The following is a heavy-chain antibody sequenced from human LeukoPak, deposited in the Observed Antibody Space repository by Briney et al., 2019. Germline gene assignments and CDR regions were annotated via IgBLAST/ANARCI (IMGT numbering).Heavy chain of an antibody. CDR2: IYYSGST. J-gene: IGHJ4*02. V-gene: IGHV4-59*01. Sequence: SETLSLTCTVSGGSISSYYWSWIRQPPGKGLGWIGYIYYSGSTNYNPSLKSRVTISVDTSKNQFSLKLSSVTAADTAVYYCARDASGWLYYFDYWGQGTLVTVSS. CDR1: GGSISSYY. CDR3: ARDASGWLYYFDY. D-gene: IGHD6-19*01.